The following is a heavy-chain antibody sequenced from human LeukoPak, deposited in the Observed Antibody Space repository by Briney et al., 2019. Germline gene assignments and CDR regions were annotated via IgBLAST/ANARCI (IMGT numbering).Heavy chain of an antibody. D-gene: IGHD3-22*01. V-gene: IGHV3-48*01. CDR1: GLTFGTHS. CDR3: VLGRYYDSSGQTSAY. Sequence: GGSLRLSCAASGLTFGTHSMNWVRQAPGKGLEWVSYISSSTTIYYADSVKGRFTISRDNAKNSLYLQMNSLRAEDTAVYYCVLGRYYDSSGQTSAYWGQGTLVTVSS. CDR2: ISSSTTI. J-gene: IGHJ4*02.